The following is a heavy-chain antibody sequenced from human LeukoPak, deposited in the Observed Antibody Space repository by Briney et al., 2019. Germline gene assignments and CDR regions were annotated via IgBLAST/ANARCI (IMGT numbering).Heavy chain of an antibody. D-gene: IGHD3-10*01. CDR3: ARAYMVRGVITHHDAFDI. V-gene: IGHV3-30-3*01. CDR1: GFTFSSYA. Sequence: GGSLRLSCAASGFTFSSYAMHWVRQAPGKGLEWVAVISYDGSNKYYADSVKGRFSISRDNSKNTLYLQVNGLRAEDTAVYYCARAYMVRGVITHHDAFDIWGQGTMVTVSS. CDR2: ISYDGSNK. J-gene: IGHJ3*02.